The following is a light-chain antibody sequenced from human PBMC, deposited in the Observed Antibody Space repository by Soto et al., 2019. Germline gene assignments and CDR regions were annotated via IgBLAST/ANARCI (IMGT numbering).Light chain of an antibody. V-gene: IGLV2-14*01. J-gene: IGLJ3*02. CDR3: SSYTSSSSWV. Sequence: QSVLTQPASVSGSPGQSITSSCTGTSSDVGGYNYVSWYQQHPGKAPKLMIYEVSNRPSGVSNRCSGSKSGNTASLTISGLQAEDEADYYCSSYTSSSSWVFGGGTKLTVL. CDR2: EVS. CDR1: SSDVGGYNY.